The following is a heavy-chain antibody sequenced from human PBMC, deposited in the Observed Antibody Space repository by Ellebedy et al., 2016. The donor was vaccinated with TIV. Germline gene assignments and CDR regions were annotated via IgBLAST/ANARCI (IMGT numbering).Heavy chain of an antibody. CDR3: ARAPAIVVVMVNIPYAFDI. CDR2: MNPNSGNT. Sequence: ASVKVSXKASGYTFTSYDINWVRQATGQGLEWMGWMNPNSGNTGYAQKFQGRVTMTRNTSISTAYMELSSLRSEDTAVYYCARAPAIVVVMVNIPYAFDIWGQGTMVTVSS. J-gene: IGHJ3*02. D-gene: IGHD3-22*01. CDR1: GYTFTSYD. V-gene: IGHV1-8*01.